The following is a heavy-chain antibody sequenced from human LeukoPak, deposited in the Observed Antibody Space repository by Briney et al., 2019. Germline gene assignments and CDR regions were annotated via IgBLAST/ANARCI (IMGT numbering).Heavy chain of an antibody. D-gene: IGHD1-1*01. V-gene: IGHV3-48*01. CDR1: GFPLIEYS. CDR2: IGIDSGNT. J-gene: IGHJ4*02. Sequence: GGSLRLSCTASGFPLIEYSMNWVRQAPGKGLEGISYIGIDSGNTKYADSVMGRFTISTDKAKNSLYLQMNSLRVEDTAVYYCARDHNYAFDNWGQGTLVSVAS. CDR3: ARDHNYAFDN.